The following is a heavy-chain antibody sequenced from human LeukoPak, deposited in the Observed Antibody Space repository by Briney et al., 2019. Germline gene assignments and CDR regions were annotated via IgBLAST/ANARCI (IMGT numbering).Heavy chain of an antibody. J-gene: IGHJ5*02. Sequence: GGSLRLSCAASGFAFSSYWMTWVRQAPGKGLEWVANIKQVGSEKYYVDSVKGRFTISRDNAKNSLYLQMNSLRAEDTAVYYCARDDPDFYYYGSGSIDPLQYGNWFDPWGQGTLVTVSS. CDR3: ARDDPDFYYYGSGSIDPLQYGNWFDP. V-gene: IGHV3-7*01. CDR2: IKQVGSEK. CDR1: GFAFSSYW. D-gene: IGHD3-10*01.